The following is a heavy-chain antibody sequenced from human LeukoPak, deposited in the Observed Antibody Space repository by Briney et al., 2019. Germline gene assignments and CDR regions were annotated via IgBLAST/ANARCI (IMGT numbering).Heavy chain of an antibody. CDR1: GGSISSGDYY. V-gene: IGHV4-30-4*08. CDR2: IYYSGST. J-gene: IGHJ6*03. Sequence: SQTLSLTCTVPGGSISSGDYYWSWIRQPPGKGLEWIGYIYYSGSTYYNPSLKSRVTISVDTSKNQFSLKLSSVTAADTAVYYCARAARLNYYYYYMDVWGKGTTVTVS. CDR3: ARAARLNYYYYYMDV. D-gene: IGHD6-6*01.